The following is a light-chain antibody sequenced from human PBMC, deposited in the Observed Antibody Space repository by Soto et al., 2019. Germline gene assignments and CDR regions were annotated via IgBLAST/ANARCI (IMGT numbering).Light chain of an antibody. V-gene: IGKV4-1*01. CDR1: QNIFLSSNSKNY. Sequence: DIVMTQTPESLAVSLGERATIHCKSRQNIFLSSNSKNYLAWYQQKPGQPPKLLIYWASTRESGVPDRFSGSGAGTDFTLTISSLQAEDVAVYYCQQYYTTPKTFGQGTKVEIK. J-gene: IGKJ1*01. CDR3: QQYYTTPKT. CDR2: WAS.